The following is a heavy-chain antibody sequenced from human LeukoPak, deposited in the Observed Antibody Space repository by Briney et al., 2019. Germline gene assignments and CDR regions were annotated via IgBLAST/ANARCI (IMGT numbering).Heavy chain of an antibody. V-gene: IGHV3-23*01. Sequence: GGSLRLSCAASGFTFSSYAMSWVRQAPARGLEWVSSLRGDGETFYADSVKGRFTLSRDESRNTVYLQMNNLRAEDTAVYYCAKFRATTRDSIDYWGQGTLVTVSS. CDR2: LRGDGET. J-gene: IGHJ4*02. CDR1: GFTFSSYA. D-gene: IGHD1-26*01. CDR3: AKFRATTRDSIDY.